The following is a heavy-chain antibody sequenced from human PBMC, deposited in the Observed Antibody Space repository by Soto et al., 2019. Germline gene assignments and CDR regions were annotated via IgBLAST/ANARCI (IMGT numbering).Heavy chain of an antibody. Sequence: GGSLRLSCAASGFTFSSYWMHWVRQAPGKGLVWVSRINSDGSSTSYADSVKGRFTISRDNAKNTLYLQMNSLRAEDTAVYYCARVSQYLHDYGDYEPIDYWGQGTLVTVSS. D-gene: IGHD4-17*01. CDR2: INSDGSST. V-gene: IGHV3-74*01. CDR3: ARVSQYLHDYGDYEPIDY. CDR1: GFTFSSYW. J-gene: IGHJ4*02.